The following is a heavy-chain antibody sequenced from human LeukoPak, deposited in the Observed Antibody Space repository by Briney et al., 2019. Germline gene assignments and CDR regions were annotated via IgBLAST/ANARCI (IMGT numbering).Heavy chain of an antibody. CDR2: IYTSGST. CDR3: ARDIPFDWLFYRFDP. V-gene: IGHV4-4*07. CDR1: GGSISSYY. D-gene: IGHD3-9*01. J-gene: IGHJ5*02. Sequence: PSETLSLTCTVSGGSISSYYWSWIRQPAGKGLERIGRIYTSGSTNYNPSLKSRVTMSVDTSKNQFSLKLSSVTAADTAVYYCARDIPFDWLFYRFDPWGQGTLVTVSS.